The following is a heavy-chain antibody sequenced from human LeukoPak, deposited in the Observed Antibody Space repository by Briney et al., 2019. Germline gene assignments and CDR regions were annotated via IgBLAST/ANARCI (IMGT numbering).Heavy chain of an antibody. Sequence: SVKVSCKASGGTFSSYAISWVRQAPGQGLEWMGGIIPIFGTANYAQKFQGRVTITADESTGTAYMELSSLRSEDTAVYYCARPNSAGVTEYFQHWGQGTLVTVSS. J-gene: IGHJ1*01. D-gene: IGHD4-23*01. CDR1: GGTFSSYA. V-gene: IGHV1-69*13. CDR3: ARPNSAGVTEYFQH. CDR2: IIPIFGTA.